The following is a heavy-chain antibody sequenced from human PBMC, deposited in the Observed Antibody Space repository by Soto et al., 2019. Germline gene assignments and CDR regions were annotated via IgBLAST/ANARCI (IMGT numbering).Heavy chain of an antibody. J-gene: IGHJ6*02. D-gene: IGHD3-10*01. Sequence: QVQLQESGPGLVKSSQTLSLTCTVSGGSISSDGNYWSWIRQHPGKGLEWIGYIYYSGSTNNNPSLKSRVTIAVDTSKNQFSLKRNSVTAADTAVYYCARARMVRGIIYYYGMDVWGQGTTVTVSS. CDR3: ARARMVRGIIYYYGMDV. CDR2: IYYSGST. CDR1: GGSISSDGNY. V-gene: IGHV4-31*03.